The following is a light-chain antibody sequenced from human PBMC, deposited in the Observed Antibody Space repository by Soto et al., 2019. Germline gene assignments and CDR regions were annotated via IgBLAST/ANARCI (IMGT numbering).Light chain of an antibody. CDR1: SSDVGNSIY. CDR2: EIT. CDR3: RISPGGNSVI. V-gene: IGLV2-8*01. Sequence: QSALTQPPSASGSPGQSVTISCTGTSSDVGNSIYVSWYQQHPGKAPKLMIYEITRRPSGVPDRFSGSKSGNTASLTVSGLQVEDEADYYSRISPGGNSVIFGGGTKVTVL. J-gene: IGLJ2*01.